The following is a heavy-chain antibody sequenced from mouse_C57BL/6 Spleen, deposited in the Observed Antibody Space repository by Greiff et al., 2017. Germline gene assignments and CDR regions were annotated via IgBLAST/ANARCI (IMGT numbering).Heavy chain of an antibody. Sequence: VQLKQSGPELVKPGASVKISCKASGYAFSSSWMNWVKQRPGKGLEWIGRIYPGDGDTNYNGKFKGKATLTADKSSSTAYMQLRSLTSEDSAVYFCARDTVVDFEYWGQGTTLTVSS. V-gene: IGHV1-82*01. CDR1: GYAFSSSW. CDR2: IYPGDGDT. CDR3: ARDTVVDFEY. D-gene: IGHD1-1*01. J-gene: IGHJ2*01.